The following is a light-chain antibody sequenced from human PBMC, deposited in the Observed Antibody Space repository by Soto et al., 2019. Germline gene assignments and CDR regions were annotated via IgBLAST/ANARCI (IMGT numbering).Light chain of an antibody. V-gene: IGKV4-1*01. CDR2: WAS. J-gene: IGKJ2*01. CDR1: QSVFYSSNNKNY. CDR3: QQYYDTLSFT. Sequence: DIVMTQSPDSLAVSLGERATINCKSSQSVFYSSNNKNYLAWYQQKPGQPPKLLIYWASTRESGVPDRFSGSGSGTDFTLTISSLQAEDVGVYYCQQYYDTLSFTFGQGTKLEIK.